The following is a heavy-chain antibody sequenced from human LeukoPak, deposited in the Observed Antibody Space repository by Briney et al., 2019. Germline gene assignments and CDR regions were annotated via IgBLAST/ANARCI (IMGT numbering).Heavy chain of an antibody. CDR1: GCTFSSYA. CDR2: IIPIFGTA. D-gene: IGHD6-19*01. J-gene: IGHJ5*02. Sequence: SVKVSCKASGCTFSSYAISWVRQAPGQGLEWMGGIIPIFGTANYAQKFQGRVTITTDESTSTAYMELSSLRSEDTAVYYCARVVVAGDIWWFDPWGQGTLVTVSS. CDR3: ARVVVAGDIWWFDP. V-gene: IGHV1-69*05.